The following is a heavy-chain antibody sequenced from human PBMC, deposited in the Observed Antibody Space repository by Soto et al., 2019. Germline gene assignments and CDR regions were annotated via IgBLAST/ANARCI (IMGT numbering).Heavy chain of an antibody. CDR3: ARDAGGDFLFDY. D-gene: IGHD2-21*01. CDR2: IYYSGST. Sequence: SETLSLTCTVSGGSISSYYWSWIRQPPGKGLEWIGYIYYSGSTNYNPSLKSRVTISVDTSKNQFSLKLSSVTAADTAVYYCARDAGGDFLFDYWGQGILVTVSS. J-gene: IGHJ4*02. V-gene: IGHV4-59*01. CDR1: GGSISSYY.